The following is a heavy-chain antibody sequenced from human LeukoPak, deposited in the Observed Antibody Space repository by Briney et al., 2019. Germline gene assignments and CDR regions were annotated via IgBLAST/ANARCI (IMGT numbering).Heavy chain of an antibody. D-gene: IGHD2-21*02. CDR3: VRDRCGGDCYPNWFDP. CDR1: GGSFSGYH. J-gene: IGHJ5*02. Sequence: SETLSLTCAVYGGSFSGYHWTWIRQSPGKGLEWIGDINHSGSTNYNPPLKSRVTISVDTSKNQFSLKLTSVTAADTAVYYCVRDRCGGDCYPNWFDPWGQGTRVIVSS. CDR2: INHSGST. V-gene: IGHV4-34*01.